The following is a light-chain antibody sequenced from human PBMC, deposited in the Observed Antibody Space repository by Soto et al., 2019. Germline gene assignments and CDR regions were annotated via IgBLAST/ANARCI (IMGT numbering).Light chain of an antibody. CDR2: GAS. J-gene: IGKJ5*01. V-gene: IGKV1-39*01. CDR1: QSINTS. CDR3: QQTYSPHSLT. Sequence: IQMTQSPSSLSASVGDRVTITCRASQSINTSFNWYQQHPGKAPKVLLYGASNLQGGVPARFSGSGSGSDFNLTLTSLQPEDFAIYYCQQTYSPHSLTFGQGTRLDIK.